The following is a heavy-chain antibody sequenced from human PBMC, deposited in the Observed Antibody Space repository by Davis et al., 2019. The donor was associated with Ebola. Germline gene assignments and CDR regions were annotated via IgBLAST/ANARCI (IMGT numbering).Heavy chain of an antibody. CDR2: IYTTGST. J-gene: IGHJ6*02. CDR1: GGSISSGSYY. D-gene: IGHD3-10*01. V-gene: IGHV4-61*09. CDR3: ARDATPRGLSGMDV. Sequence: PSETLSLTCTVSGGSISSGSYYWSWIRQPAGKGLEWIGHIYTTGSTSYNPSLKSRVTISEDTSKNQFSLKLSSVTAADTAVYYCARDATPRGLSGMDVWGQGTTVTVSS.